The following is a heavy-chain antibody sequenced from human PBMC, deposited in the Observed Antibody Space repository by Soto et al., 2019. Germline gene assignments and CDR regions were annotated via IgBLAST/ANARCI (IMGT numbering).Heavy chain of an antibody. V-gene: IGHV4-30-2*01. J-gene: IGHJ3*02. CDR3: ARENDGAFDI. CDR2: IYHSGST. Sequence: SETLSLTCAVSGGSISSGGYSWSWIRQPPGKGLEWIGYIYHSGSTYYNKSLKSQVTISVDRSKNQFSLKLSSVTAADTAVYYCARENDGAFDIWGQGTMVT. CDR1: GGSISSGGYS.